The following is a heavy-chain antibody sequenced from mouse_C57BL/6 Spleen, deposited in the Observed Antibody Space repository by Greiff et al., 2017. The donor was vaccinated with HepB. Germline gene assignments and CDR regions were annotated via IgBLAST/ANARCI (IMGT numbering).Heavy chain of an antibody. CDR2: IRSKSNNYAT. D-gene: IGHD1-2*01. V-gene: IGHV10-1*01. CDR3: VRQTGLYGRFAY. CDR1: GFSFNTYA. J-gene: IGHJ3*01. Sequence: GGGLVQPKGSLKLSCAASGFSFNTYAMNWVRQAPGKGLEWVARIRSKSNNYATYYADSVKDRFTISRDDSESMLYLQMNNLKTEDTAMYYCVRQTGLYGRFAYWGQGTLVTVSA.